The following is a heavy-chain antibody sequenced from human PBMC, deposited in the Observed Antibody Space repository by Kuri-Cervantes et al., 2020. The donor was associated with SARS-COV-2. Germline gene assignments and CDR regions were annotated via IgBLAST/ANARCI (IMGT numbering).Heavy chain of an antibody. Sequence: GGSLRLSCAASGFSFSSYAMSWVRQAPGKGLEWVSSISGSGDSTYYGDSVKGRFTISRDDSKNTLFLQMNSLRAEDTAVYYCAREVETFYYYYYYMDVWGKGTTVTVSS. CDR3: AREVETFYYYYYYMDV. V-gene: IGHV3-23*01. D-gene: IGHD4-23*01. J-gene: IGHJ6*03. CDR2: ISGSGDST. CDR1: GFSFSSYA.